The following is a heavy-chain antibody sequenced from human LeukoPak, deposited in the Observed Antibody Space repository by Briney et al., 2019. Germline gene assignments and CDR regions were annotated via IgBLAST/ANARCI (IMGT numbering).Heavy chain of an antibody. CDR3: AKKGRTVVVPAAIRYYYYYMDV. J-gene: IGHJ6*03. Sequence: GGSLRLSCAASGFTFSSYAMSWVRQAPGKGLEWVSAISGSGGSTYYADSVKGRFTISRDNSKNTLYLQMNSLRAEDTAVYYCAKKGRTVVVPAAIRYYYYYMDVWGKGTTVTVSS. CDR2: ISGSGGST. CDR1: GFTFSSYA. D-gene: IGHD2-2*02. V-gene: IGHV3-23*01.